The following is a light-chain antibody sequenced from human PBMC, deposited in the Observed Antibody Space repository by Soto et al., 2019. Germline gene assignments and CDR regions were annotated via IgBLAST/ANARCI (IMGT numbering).Light chain of an antibody. CDR1: QSISSY. CDR3: RQSYSTPWT. J-gene: IGKJ1*01. V-gene: IGKV1-39*01. CDR2: AAS. Sequence: DIQMTQSPSSLSASVGDRVTITCRASQSISSYLNWYQQKPGKAPKLLIYAASSLQSGVPSSFSGSGSGTDFTLTISSLQPEDFATYYCRQSYSTPWTFGQGTKVDIK.